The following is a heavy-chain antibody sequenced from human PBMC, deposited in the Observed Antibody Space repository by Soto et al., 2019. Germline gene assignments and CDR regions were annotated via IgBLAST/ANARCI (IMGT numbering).Heavy chain of an antibody. CDR2: ISAYNGNT. Sequence: QVQLVQSGAEVKKPGASVKVSCKASGYTFTSYGISWVRQAPGQGLEWMGWISAYNGNTNYAQKLQGRVTMTTDTSTSTAYMELRSLRSDDTAVYYSARTIVATTTSYYGMDVWGQGTTVTVSS. D-gene: IGHD5-12*01. CDR1: GYTFTSYG. V-gene: IGHV1-18*01. J-gene: IGHJ6*02. CDR3: ARTIVATTTSYYGMDV.